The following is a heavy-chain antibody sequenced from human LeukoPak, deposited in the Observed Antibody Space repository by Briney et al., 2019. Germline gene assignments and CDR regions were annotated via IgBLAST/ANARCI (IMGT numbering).Heavy chain of an antibody. CDR1: GGSISSYY. D-gene: IGHD6-13*01. CDR2: IYYSGST. Sequence: SETLSLTCTVSGGSISSYYWSWIRQPPGKGLEWIGYIYYSGSTNYYPSLKSRVTISVDTSKNQFSLKLSSVTAADTAVYYCARAEQQLTHYGMDVWGQGTTVTVSS. CDR3: ARAEQQLTHYGMDV. J-gene: IGHJ6*02. V-gene: IGHV4-59*01.